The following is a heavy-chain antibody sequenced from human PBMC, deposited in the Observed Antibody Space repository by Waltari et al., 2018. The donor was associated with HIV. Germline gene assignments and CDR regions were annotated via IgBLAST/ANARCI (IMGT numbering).Heavy chain of an antibody. CDR3: ARQSLGSFDY. CDR2: ITVSGGST. J-gene: IGHJ4*02. V-gene: IGHV3-23*01. D-gene: IGHD7-27*01. CDR1: GYSFSSHA. Sequence: ELRFLESGGGLVQHGGSVRSAFSTSGYSFSSHAMRWVRLAHRKGVEVVSAITVSGGSTYYADSGKGRFTISRDNSKNTLYLQMDSLRAEDTAVYYCARQSLGSFDYWGQVTLVTVSS.